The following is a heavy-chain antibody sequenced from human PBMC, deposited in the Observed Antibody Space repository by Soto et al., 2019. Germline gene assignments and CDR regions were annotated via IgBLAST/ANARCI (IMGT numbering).Heavy chain of an antibody. CDR1: GGSFRREA. D-gene: IGHD1-26*01. J-gene: IGHJ3*01. CDR3: ARGHEPVGNSDAFDG. CDR2: VLPFFGTS. Sequence: QVQLVQSGAEVKKPGSSVKVSCKASGGSFRREAINWVRQAPGQGPEWMGNVLPFFGTSDYAQKSQGRVTVTADMSTTTVYRELSSLRVEDTAVDYCARGHEPVGNSDAFDGWGQGTMVIVSS. V-gene: IGHV1-69*14.